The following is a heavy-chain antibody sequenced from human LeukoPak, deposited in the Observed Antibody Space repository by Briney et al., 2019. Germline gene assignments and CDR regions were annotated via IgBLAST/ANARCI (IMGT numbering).Heavy chain of an antibody. CDR2: INHSGST. D-gene: IGHD6-13*01. Sequence: SETLSLTCAVYGGSFSGYYWSWIRQPPGKGLEWIGEINHSGSTNYNPSLKSRVTISVDTSKNQFSLKLSSVTAADTAVYYCARVARYGIAAAGTGWFDPWGQGTLVTVSS. CDR3: ARVARYGIAAAGTGWFDP. J-gene: IGHJ5*02. V-gene: IGHV4-34*01. CDR1: GGSFSGYY.